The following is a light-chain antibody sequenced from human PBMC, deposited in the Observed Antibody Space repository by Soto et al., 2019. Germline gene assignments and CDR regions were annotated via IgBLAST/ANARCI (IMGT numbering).Light chain of an antibody. CDR1: RSDVGGYNF. CDR3: SSYRSSSTGV. Sequence: QSALTQPASVSGSPGQSITISCTGTRSDVGGYNFVSWYQQHPGKAPKLMIYDVSNRPSGVSNRFSGSKSGNTASLTISGLQAEDAADYYCSSYRSSSTGVFGTGTNLTVL. CDR2: DVS. V-gene: IGLV2-14*01. J-gene: IGLJ1*01.